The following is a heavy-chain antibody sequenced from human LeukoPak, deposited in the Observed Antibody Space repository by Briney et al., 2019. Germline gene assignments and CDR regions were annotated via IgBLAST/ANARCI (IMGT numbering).Heavy chain of an antibody. V-gene: IGHV3-21*01. J-gene: IGHJ3*02. D-gene: IGHD6-19*01. CDR2: ISSSSSYI. Sequence: GGSLRLSCAASGFTFSSYSMNWVRQAPGKGLEWVSSISSSSSYIYYADSVKGRFTISRDNAKNSLYLQMNSLRAEDTAVYYCARDPPRIAVAGDAFDIWGQGTMVTASS. CDR1: GFTFSSYS. CDR3: ARDPPRIAVAGDAFDI.